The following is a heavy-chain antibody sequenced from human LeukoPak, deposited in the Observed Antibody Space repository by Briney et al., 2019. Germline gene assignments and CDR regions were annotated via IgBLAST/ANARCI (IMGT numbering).Heavy chain of an antibody. CDR2: INPNSGGT. V-gene: IGHV1-2*02. Sequence: ASVNVSRKASGYAFTGYYIHWVRQAPGQGLEWMGWINPNSGGTKYAQKFQGRVTITRDTSITTAYMGLSRLRSDDTAVYYCARESPWAFSGSLIFDYWGQGTLVTVSS. D-gene: IGHD5-12*01. CDR1: GYAFTGYY. CDR3: ARESPWAFSGSLIFDY. J-gene: IGHJ4*02.